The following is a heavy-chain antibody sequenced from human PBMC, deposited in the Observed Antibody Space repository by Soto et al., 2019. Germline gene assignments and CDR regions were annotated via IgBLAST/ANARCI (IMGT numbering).Heavy chain of an antibody. V-gene: IGHV1-69*13. J-gene: IGHJ6*02. CDR2: IIPIFGTA. CDR1: GGTFSSYA. Sequence: SVKVSCKASGGTFSSYAISWVRQAPGQGLEWMGGIIPIFGTANYAQKFQGRVTITADESTSTAYMELSSLRSEDTAVYYCARVMVRGVIIAYYYGMDVWGQGTTVTVSS. CDR3: ARVMVRGVIIAYYYGMDV. D-gene: IGHD3-10*01.